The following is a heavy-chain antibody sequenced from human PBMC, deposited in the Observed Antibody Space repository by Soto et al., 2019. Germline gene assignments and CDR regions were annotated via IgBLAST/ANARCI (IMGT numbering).Heavy chain of an antibody. CDR3: ARVQIAAHPAYYYYYGMDV. J-gene: IGHJ6*02. CDR1: GYTFSSYG. CDR2: ISAYNGNT. V-gene: IGHV1-18*01. Sequence: ASGKVSWEASGYTFSSYGISWGRQAPGQRLVWMGWISAYNGNTNYAQKLQGRVTMTTDTSTSTAYMELRSLRSDDTAVYYCARVQIAAHPAYYYYYGMDVWGQGTTVTVS. D-gene: IGHD6-6*01.